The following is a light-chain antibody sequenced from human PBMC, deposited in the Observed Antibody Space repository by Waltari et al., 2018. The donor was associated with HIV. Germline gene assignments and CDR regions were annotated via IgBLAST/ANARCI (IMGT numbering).Light chain of an antibody. J-gene: IGLJ1*01. CDR1: STDIGAYNY. V-gene: IGLV2-14*01. CDR3: SSYTTSSTYV. Sequence: QSALAQPASVSGSPGQSITLSCTGTSTDIGAYNYVSWYQKHPDRAPKVIIYQVKSRPSGVSDRFSGSKSGNTASLTISGLQAEDEADYYCSSYTTSSTYVFGRGTTVSVL. CDR2: QVK.